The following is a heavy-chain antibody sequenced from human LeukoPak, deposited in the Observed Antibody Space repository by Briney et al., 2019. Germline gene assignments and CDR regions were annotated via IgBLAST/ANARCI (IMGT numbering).Heavy chain of an antibody. Sequence: SETLSLTCTVSGGSISSYYWSWIRQPPGRGLERIGYIYYSGSTKYNPSLESRVTMSVDTSKNQFSLRLSSVTAADTAVYYCARDKRGSSCYDYWGQGTLVTVSS. CDR1: GGSISSYY. D-gene: IGHD2-2*01. CDR2: IYYSGST. V-gene: IGHV4-59*01. CDR3: ARDKRGSSCYDY. J-gene: IGHJ4*02.